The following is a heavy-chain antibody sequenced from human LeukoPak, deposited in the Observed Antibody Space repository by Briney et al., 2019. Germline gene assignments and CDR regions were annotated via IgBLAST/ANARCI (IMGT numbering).Heavy chain of an antibody. CDR3: ARGGSVAAADYWYFDL. Sequence: GGSLRLSCGASGFTFSSYSMNWVRQAPGKGLEWGSYISSSSSTIYYADSVKGRFTISRDNARNSLYLQMNSLRAEDTAVYYCARGGSVAAADYWYFDLWGRGTLVTVSS. CDR1: GFTFSSYS. CDR2: ISSSSSTI. V-gene: IGHV3-48*04. D-gene: IGHD6-13*01. J-gene: IGHJ2*01.